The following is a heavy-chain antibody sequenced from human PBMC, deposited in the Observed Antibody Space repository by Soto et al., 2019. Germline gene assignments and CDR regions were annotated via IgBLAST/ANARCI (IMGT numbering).Heavy chain of an antibody. CDR3: ARTGNRDI. CDR2: INSDGTTT. Sequence: EVQLVESGGGVVQPGGSLRLSCAASGLTLSGYWMHWVRQGPGKGLVWVSRINSDGTTTSYADSVKGRFIISRDNAKNTLYLQMNSLRAEDTALYYCARTGNRDIWGLGTMVTVSS. V-gene: IGHV3-74*01. D-gene: IGHD4-4*01. CDR1: GLTLSGYW. J-gene: IGHJ3*02.